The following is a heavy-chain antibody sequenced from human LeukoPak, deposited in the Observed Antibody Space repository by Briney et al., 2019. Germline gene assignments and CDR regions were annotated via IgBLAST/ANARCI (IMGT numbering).Heavy chain of an antibody. J-gene: IGHJ3*02. CDR2: IYYSGST. V-gene: IGHV4-59*01. CDR3: ARVAGYSYGYAAFDI. Sequence: SETLSLTCTVSGGSISSYYWSWIRQPPGKGLEWIGYIYYSGSTNYNPSLKSRVTISVDTSKNQFSLKLSSVTATDTAVYYCARVAGYSYGYAAFDIWGQGTMVTVSS. D-gene: IGHD5-18*01. CDR1: GGSISSYY.